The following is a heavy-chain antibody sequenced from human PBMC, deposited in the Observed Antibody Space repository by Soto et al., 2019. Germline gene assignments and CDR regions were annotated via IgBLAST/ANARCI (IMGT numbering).Heavy chain of an antibody. CDR2: INPNSGGT. CDR3: ARGLDYYGPIAFGI. J-gene: IGHJ3*02. Sequence: ASVKVSCKASGYTFTGYYMHWVRQAPGQGLEWMGWINPNSGGTNYAQKFQGWVTMTRDTSISTAYMELSRLRSDDTAVYYCARGLDYYGPIAFGIWGQGTMVTVSS. V-gene: IGHV1-2*04. CDR1: GYTFTGYY. D-gene: IGHD3-10*01.